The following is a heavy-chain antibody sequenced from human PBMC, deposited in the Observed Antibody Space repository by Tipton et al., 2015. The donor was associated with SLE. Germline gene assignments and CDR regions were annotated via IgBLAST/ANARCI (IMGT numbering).Heavy chain of an antibody. J-gene: IGHJ4*02. CDR3: ARDSAGIAARPGY. Sequence: TLSLTCTVSGGSISSGDYYWSWIRQPPGKGLEWIGYIYYSGSTYYNPSLKSRVTISVDTSKNQFSLKLSSVTAADTAVYYCARDSAGIAARPGYWGQGTLVTVSS. D-gene: IGHD6-6*01. V-gene: IGHV4-30-4*01. CDR2: IYYSGST. CDR1: GGSISSGDYY.